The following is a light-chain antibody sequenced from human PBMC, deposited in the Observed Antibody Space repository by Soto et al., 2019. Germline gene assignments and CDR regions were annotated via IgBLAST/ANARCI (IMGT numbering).Light chain of an antibody. CDR1: HGISSY. Sequence: AIRMTPSPSSFSASTGDRVTITCRASHGISSYLAWYQQKPGKAPKLLVYAASTLQYGVPSRFSGSGSGTDFTLTISCLQSEDFATYFCQQDYTYPQTFGQGTKLEIK. J-gene: IGKJ2*01. CDR3: QQDYTYPQT. CDR2: AAS. V-gene: IGKV1-8*01.